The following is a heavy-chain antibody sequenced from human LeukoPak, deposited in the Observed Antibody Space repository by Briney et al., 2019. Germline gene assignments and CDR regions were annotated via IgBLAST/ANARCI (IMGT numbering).Heavy chain of an antibody. CDR3: TRGAVNDLGDGQFFQH. V-gene: IGHV3-49*04. Sequence: SLRLSCTTSGFSFGDFAMSWVRQAPGEGLEWVGFIRNMIHGRTAEYAASVKGRCTISRDDSISTVYLQINSLKTEDTAVYYCTRGAVNDLGDGQFFQHWGQGTLVTVSS. CDR2: IRNMIHGRTA. CDR1: GFSFGDFA. D-gene: IGHD4-17*01. J-gene: IGHJ1*01.